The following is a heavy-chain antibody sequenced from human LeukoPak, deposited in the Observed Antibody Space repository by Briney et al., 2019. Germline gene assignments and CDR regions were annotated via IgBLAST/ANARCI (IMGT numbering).Heavy chain of an antibody. J-gene: IGHJ5*02. D-gene: IGHD6-13*01. V-gene: IGHV1-18*01. CDR3: ARDRAAAANWFDP. CDR1: GYTFNSYG. Sequence: GASVKVSCKASGYTFNSYGFSWVRQAPGQGLEWMGWISAYNGNTNYAQKLQGRVTVTTDTSTSTAYMELRSLRSDDTAVYYCARDRAAAANWFDPWGQGTLVTVSS. CDR2: ISAYNGNT.